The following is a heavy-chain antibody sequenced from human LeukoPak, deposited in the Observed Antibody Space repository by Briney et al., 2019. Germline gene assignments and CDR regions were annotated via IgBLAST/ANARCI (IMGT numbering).Heavy chain of an antibody. CDR3: AKVKYSSGWYGDYFDY. CDR2: ISGSGGST. V-gene: IGHV3-23*01. Sequence: GGSLRLSCAASGFTFSSYSMNWVRQAPGKGLEWVSAISGSGGSTYYADSVKGRFTISRDNSKNTLYLQMNSLRAEDTAVYYCAKVKYSSGWYGDYFDYWGQGTLVTVSS. CDR1: GFTFSSYS. D-gene: IGHD6-19*01. J-gene: IGHJ4*02.